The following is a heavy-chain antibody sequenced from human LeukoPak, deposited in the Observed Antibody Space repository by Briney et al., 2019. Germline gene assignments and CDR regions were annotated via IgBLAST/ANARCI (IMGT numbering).Heavy chain of an antibody. CDR2: ISRSASTI. D-gene: IGHD3-22*01. Sequence: PGGSLRLSCAASGFNFRSFIMNWVRQAPGKGLEWVSYISRSASTIYYADSVKGRFTISRDNAKNSLYLQMNSLRAEDTAVYYCARGYDSGSYYVYWGQGTLVTVSS. CDR1: GFNFRSFI. V-gene: IGHV3-48*03. CDR3: ARGYDSGSYYVY. J-gene: IGHJ4*02.